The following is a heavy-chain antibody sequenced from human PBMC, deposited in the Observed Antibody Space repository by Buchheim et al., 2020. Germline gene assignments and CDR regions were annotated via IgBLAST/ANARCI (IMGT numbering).Heavy chain of an antibody. Sequence: QVQLVESGGGVVQPGRSLRLSCAASGFTFSSYGMHWVRQAPGKGLEWVAVISYDGSNKYYADSVKGRFTISRDNSKKPLYLQMNSLRAEDTAVYYCAKGLEYYYDSSGYYPVGYFDLWGRGTL. CDR1: GFTFSSYG. V-gene: IGHV3-30*18. D-gene: IGHD3-22*01. J-gene: IGHJ2*01. CDR3: AKGLEYYYDSSGYYPVGYFDL. CDR2: ISYDGSNK.